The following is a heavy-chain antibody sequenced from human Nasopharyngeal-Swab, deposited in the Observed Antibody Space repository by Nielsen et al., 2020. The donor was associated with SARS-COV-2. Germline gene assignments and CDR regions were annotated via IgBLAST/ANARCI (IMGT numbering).Heavy chain of an antibody. J-gene: IGHJ2*01. CDR3: ARDVLGDDWYFDL. V-gene: IGHV3-7*01. Sequence: GGSLRLSCAASGFRFSGYWLSWVRQAPGKGLEWVANIRQDGGEKSYGDSVKGRFTISRDNAKNSVSLQMNSLRAEDTAVYYCARDVLGDDWYFDLWGRGTLVTVSS. D-gene: IGHD2-21*02. CDR1: GFRFSGYW. CDR2: IRQDGGEK.